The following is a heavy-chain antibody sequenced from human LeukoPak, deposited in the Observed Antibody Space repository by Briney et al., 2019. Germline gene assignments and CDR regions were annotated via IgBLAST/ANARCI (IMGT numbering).Heavy chain of an antibody. J-gene: IGHJ3*02. D-gene: IGHD2-8*02. CDR1: GFTFSSYD. Sequence: PGGSLRLSCAASGFTFSSYDMHWVRQATGKGLEWVSAIGTAGDTYYPGSVKGRFTISRESAKNSLYLQMNSLRAEDTAVYYCAKDPSAYWPDAFDIWGQGTMVTVSS. CDR3: AKDPSAYWPDAFDI. V-gene: IGHV3-13*01. CDR2: IGTAGDT.